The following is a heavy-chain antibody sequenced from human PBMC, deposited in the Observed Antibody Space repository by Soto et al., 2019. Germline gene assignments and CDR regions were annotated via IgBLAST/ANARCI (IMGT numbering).Heavy chain of an antibody. D-gene: IGHD6-19*01. V-gene: IGHV3-30-3*01. CDR2: MSYDGSFQ. CDR3: AREGAVAGTACDY. Sequence: QVQLVESGVGAVQPGRSLRLSCAASGFTFSSYTMHWVRQATGNGLEWVAVMSYDGSFQYYADSVKGRFTISRDSFKNTLFLQMDSLRAEDTAVYYCAREGAVAGTACDYWGQGTLGTVSS. CDR1: GFTFSSYT. J-gene: IGHJ4*02.